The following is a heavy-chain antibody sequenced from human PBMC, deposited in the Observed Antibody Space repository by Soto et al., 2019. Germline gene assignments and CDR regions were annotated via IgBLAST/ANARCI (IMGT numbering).Heavy chain of an antibody. V-gene: IGHV3-30-3*01. D-gene: IGHD1-1*01. CDR1: GFTFRNYV. J-gene: IGHJ6*02. Sequence: PGGSLRLSCAASGFTFRNYVIHWVRQAPGKGLEWVAVISYDGSNKYYADSVKGRFTMSRDTSKVYLQMNTLRAEDTAVYYCARAYLTYNFIPYGMDVWGQGTTVTVSS. CDR2: ISYDGSNK. CDR3: ARAYLTYNFIPYGMDV.